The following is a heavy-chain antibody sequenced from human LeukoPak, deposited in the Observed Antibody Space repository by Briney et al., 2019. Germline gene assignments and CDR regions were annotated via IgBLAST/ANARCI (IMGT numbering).Heavy chain of an antibody. Sequence: GESLKISCKGSGYSFTSYWIGWVRQMPGKGLEWMGIIYPDDSDTRYSPSFQGQVTISADKSISTAYLQWSSLKASDTAMYYCARHNVDTAMVDARPLTYYYYYYGMDVWGQGTTVTVSS. J-gene: IGHJ6*02. CDR3: ARHNVDTAMVDARPLTYYYYYYGMDV. CDR2: IYPDDSDT. CDR1: GYSFTSYW. V-gene: IGHV5-51*01. D-gene: IGHD5-18*01.